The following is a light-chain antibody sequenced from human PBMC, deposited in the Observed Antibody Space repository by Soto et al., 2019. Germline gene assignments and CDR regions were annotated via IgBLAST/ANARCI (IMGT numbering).Light chain of an antibody. V-gene: IGLV2-14*01. CDR1: SSDIGGYNY. J-gene: IGLJ2*01. Sequence: QSVLTQPASVSGSPGQSITISCTGTSSDIGGYNYVSWYQQHPGKAPKLLIYGVSNRPSGVSDRFSGSKSGNTASLTISGLQAEDEAEYYCNSYRSSVIPVVFGGGTKLTVL. CDR2: GVS. CDR3: NSYRSSVIPVV.